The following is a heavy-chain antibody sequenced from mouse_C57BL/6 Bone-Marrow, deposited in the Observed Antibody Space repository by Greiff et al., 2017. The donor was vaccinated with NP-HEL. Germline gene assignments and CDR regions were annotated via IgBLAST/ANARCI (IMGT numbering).Heavy chain of an antibody. CDR2: FYPGSGSI. V-gene: IGHV1-62-2*01. D-gene: IGHD4-1*01. CDR3: ARHELTGTGSPNYYAMDY. J-gene: IGHJ4*01. CDR1: GYTFTEYT. Sequence: VQLQESGAELVKPGASVKLSCKASGYTFTEYTIHWVKQRSGQGLEWIGWFYPGSGSIKYNEKFKDKATLTADKSSSTVYMELSRLTSEDSAVYFCARHELTGTGSPNYYAMDYWGQGTSVTVSS.